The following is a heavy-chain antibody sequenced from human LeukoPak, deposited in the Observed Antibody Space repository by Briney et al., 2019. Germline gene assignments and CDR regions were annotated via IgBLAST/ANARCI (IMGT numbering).Heavy chain of an antibody. D-gene: IGHD3-16*02. Sequence: SQTLSLTCTVSGGSISSGGYYWSWIRQHPGKGLEWIGYIYYSGSTYYNPSLKSRVTISVDTSKNQFSLRLSSVTAADTAVYYCARSTFGGVIAYDAFDIWGQGTMVTVSS. CDR1: GGSISSGGYY. V-gene: IGHV4-31*03. J-gene: IGHJ3*02. CDR2: IYYSGST. CDR3: ARSTFGGVIAYDAFDI.